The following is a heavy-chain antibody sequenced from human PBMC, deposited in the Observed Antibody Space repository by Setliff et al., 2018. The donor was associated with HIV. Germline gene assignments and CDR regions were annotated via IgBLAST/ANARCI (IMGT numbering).Heavy chain of an antibody. V-gene: IGHV4-61*09. CDR1: GDSMTSGSFY. J-gene: IGHJ5*02. CDR2: VHSTLST. D-gene: IGHD6-19*01. Sequence: SETLSLTCTVSGDSMTSGSFYWSWVRQPAGKGLEWIGQVHSTLSTDYNPSLKSRLSIPADTSKNQFSLNLRFVTAADTALYYCARRTFGSGRFDPWGQGTPVT. CDR3: ARRTFGSGRFDP.